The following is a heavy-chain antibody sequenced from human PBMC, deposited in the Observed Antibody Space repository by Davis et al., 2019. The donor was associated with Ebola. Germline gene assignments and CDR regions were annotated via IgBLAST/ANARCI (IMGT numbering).Heavy chain of an antibody. CDR2: IKSKTDGGIT. CDR3: ARVTPAGRNYYDSTRTNGPSDYYYGMDV. D-gene: IGHD3-22*01. CDR1: GFTLSNAW. V-gene: IGHV3-15*01. J-gene: IGHJ6*02. Sequence: GESLKIPCAASGFTLSNAWMSWVRQAPGKGLEWVGRIKSKTDGGITDYAAPAKGRFTISRDNSKNTLYLQMNSLRAEDTAVYYCARVTPAGRNYYDSTRTNGPSDYYYGMDVWGQGTTVTVSS.